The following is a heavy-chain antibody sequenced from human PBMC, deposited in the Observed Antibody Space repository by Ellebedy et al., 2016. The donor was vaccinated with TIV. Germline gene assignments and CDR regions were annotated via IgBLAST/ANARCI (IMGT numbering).Heavy chain of an antibody. CDR2: SRSKANNYAT. CDR1: GFTFSGSA. J-gene: IGHJ6*03. Sequence: GESLKISCAASGFTFSGSAMHWVRQASGKGLEWVGRSRSKANNYATTYGASVKGRFTISRDDSKNTAYLQMNSLKTEDTAVYYCTRLGKYSSSSEDVDYYYYMDVWGKGTTVTVSS. V-gene: IGHV3-73*01. D-gene: IGHD6-6*01. CDR3: TRLGKYSSSSEDVDYYYYMDV.